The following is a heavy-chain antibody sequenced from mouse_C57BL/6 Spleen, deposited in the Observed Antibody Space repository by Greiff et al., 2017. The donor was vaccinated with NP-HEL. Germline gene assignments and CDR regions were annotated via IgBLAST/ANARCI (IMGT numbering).Heavy chain of an antibody. J-gene: IGHJ2*01. CDR1: GFTFTDYY. CDR3: ARHYYGSSFDY. D-gene: IGHD1-1*01. Sequence: KVVESGGGLVQPGGSLSLSCAASGFTFTDYYMSWVRQPPGKALEWLGFIRNKANGYTTEYSASVKGRFTISRDNSQSILYLQMNALRAEDSATYYCARHYYGSSFDYWGQGTTLTVSS. V-gene: IGHV7-3*01. CDR2: IRNKANGYTT.